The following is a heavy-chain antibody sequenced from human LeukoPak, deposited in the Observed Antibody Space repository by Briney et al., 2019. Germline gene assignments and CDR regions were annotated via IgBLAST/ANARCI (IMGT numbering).Heavy chain of an antibody. Sequence: GGSLRLSCAASGFTFSSYLMSWVRQAPGKGLEWVANIKQDGSEKYYVDSVKGRFTISRDNAENSLYLQMNSLRAEDTAVYYCARLLLENDAFDIWGQGTMVTVSS. CDR1: GFTFSSYL. CDR3: ARLLLENDAFDI. V-gene: IGHV3-7*01. J-gene: IGHJ3*02. D-gene: IGHD1-1*01. CDR2: IKQDGSEK.